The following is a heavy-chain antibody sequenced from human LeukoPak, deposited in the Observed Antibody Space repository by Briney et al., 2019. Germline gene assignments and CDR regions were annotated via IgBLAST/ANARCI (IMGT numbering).Heavy chain of an antibody. V-gene: IGHV1-2*06. Sequence: ASVKVSCKASGYTFTGYYMHWVRQAPGQGLEWMGRINPNSGGTNYAQKFQGRVTMTRDTSISTAYMELSRLRSDDTAVYYCARGYYDSSGYYSDYWGQGTLLTVSS. J-gene: IGHJ4*02. CDR1: GYTFTGYY. CDR3: ARGYYDSSGYYSDY. D-gene: IGHD3-22*01. CDR2: INPNSGGT.